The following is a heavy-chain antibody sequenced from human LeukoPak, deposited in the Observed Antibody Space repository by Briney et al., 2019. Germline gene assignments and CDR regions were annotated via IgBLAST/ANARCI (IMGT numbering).Heavy chain of an antibody. CDR3: ATLNDLLDY. V-gene: IGHV3-30-3*01. Sequence: GGSLRLSCAASGFTFSSYAMHWVRQAPGKGLEWVAVISYDGSNKYYADSVKGRFTISRDNSKNTLYLQMNSLRAEDTAVYYCATLNDLLDYWGQGTLVTASS. CDR2: ISYDGSNK. D-gene: IGHD3-16*01. CDR1: GFTFSSYA. J-gene: IGHJ4*02.